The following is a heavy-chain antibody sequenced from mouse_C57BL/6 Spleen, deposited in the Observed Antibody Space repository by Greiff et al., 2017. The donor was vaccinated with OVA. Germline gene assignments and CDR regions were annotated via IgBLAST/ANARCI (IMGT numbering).Heavy chain of an antibody. V-gene: IGHV2-4*01. Sequence: QVQLQQSGPGLVQPSQSLSITCTVSGFSLTSYGVHWVRQPPGKGLEWLAVIWSGGSTVYNAAFISRLSISKDNSKSQVFFKMNSLRADDTAIYYCAKNSGAMDYWGQGTSVTVSS. CDR3: AKNSGAMDY. D-gene: IGHD3-2*02. CDR1: GFSLTSYG. J-gene: IGHJ4*01. CDR2: IWSGGST.